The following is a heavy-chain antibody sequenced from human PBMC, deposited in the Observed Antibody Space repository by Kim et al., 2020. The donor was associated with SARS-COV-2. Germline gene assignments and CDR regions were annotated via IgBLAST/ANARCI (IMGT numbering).Heavy chain of an antibody. CDR3: AKGESNYWSVFYY. Sequence: GGSLRLSCAASGFTFSSYAMSWVRQAPGKGPEWVSLVSCNGGSKYYADSVKGRFAISRDNSKKTLYLQMNSLRAEDTAIYYCAKGESNYWSVFYYWGQGRLGTVSS. V-gene: IGHV3-23*01. J-gene: IGHJ4*02. CDR2: VSCNGGSK. CDR1: GFTFSSYA. D-gene: IGHD2-8*02.